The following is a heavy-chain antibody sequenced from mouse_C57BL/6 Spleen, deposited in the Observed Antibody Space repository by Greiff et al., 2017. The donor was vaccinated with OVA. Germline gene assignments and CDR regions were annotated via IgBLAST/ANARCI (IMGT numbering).Heavy chain of an antibody. Sequence: VQLQQSGPELVKPGASVKISCKASGYTFTDYYMNWVKQSHGKSLEWIGDINPNNGGTSYNQKFKGKATLTVDKSSSTAYMELRSLTSEDSAVYYCARYDPSAWFAYWGQGTLVTVSA. J-gene: IGHJ3*01. V-gene: IGHV1-26*01. CDR2: INPNNGGT. CDR3: ARYDPSAWFAY. D-gene: IGHD2-3*01. CDR1: GYTFTDYY.